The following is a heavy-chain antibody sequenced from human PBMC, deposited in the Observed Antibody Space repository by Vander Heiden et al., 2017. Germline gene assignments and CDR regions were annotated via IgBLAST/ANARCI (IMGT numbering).Heavy chain of an antibody. CDR3: AKGVGYGDYEDY. Sequence: EVQLLESGGGLVQSGGFLRLSCAASGFNFSSFTISCVRQAPGKVLEWVSAISGSGGSTYYADSVKGRFTISRDNSKNTLYLQMNSLRAEDTAVYYCAKGVGYGDYEDYWGQGTLVTVSS. V-gene: IGHV3-23*01. CDR1: GFNFSSFT. J-gene: IGHJ4*02. CDR2: ISGSGGST. D-gene: IGHD4-17*01.